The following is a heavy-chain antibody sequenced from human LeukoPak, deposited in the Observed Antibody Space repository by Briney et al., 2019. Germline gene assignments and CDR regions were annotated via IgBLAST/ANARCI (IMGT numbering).Heavy chain of an antibody. CDR2: ISSSSSYT. CDR1: GFTFSDYY. D-gene: IGHD3-3*01. J-gene: IGHJ6*02. CDR3: ARDPGTIFGPLSGMDV. Sequence: GGSLRLSCAASGFTFSDYYMSWIRQAPGKGLEWVSYISSSSSYTNYADSVKGRFTISRDNAKNSLYLQMNSLRAEDTAVYYCARDPGTIFGPLSGMDVWGQGTTVTVSS. V-gene: IGHV3-11*06.